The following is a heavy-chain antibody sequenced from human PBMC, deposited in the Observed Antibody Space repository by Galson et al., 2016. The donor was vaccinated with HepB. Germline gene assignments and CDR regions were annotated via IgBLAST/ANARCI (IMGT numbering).Heavy chain of an antibody. CDR3: ARQGCATTSCHTIDY. V-gene: IGHV5-51*01. Sequence: QSGAEVKKPGESLTISCEASGYTFTDSWIAWVRQMSGKGLELMGITHADSSTRYSPSFQGQVTISVDKSINTAYLQWSSLKASDSGIYFCARQGCATTSCHTIDYWGQGTLVTVSS. CDR1: GYTFTDSW. D-gene: IGHD2-2*02. J-gene: IGHJ4*02. CDR2: THADSST.